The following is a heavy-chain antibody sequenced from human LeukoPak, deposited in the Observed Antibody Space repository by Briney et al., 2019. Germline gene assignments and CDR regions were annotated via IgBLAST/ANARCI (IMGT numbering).Heavy chain of an antibody. CDR2: IKNDGSET. V-gene: IGHV3-7*01. J-gene: IGHJ4*02. D-gene: IGHD6-25*01. Sequence: GMSLRLSCAASGFTFGSYWMAWVRQAPGKGLGWVANIKNDGSETYYLDSVKGRFTISRDNAKNSLFLNMNILRAEDTAVYFCAREEAAFDYWGQGTLVTVSS. CDR3: AREEAAFDY. CDR1: GFTFGSYW.